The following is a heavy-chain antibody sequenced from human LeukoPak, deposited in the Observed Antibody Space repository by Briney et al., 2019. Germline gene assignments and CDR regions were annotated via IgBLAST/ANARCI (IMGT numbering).Heavy chain of an antibody. D-gene: IGHD1-26*01. J-gene: IGHJ4*02. CDR2: ISYNGRNK. CDR1: RFTFSSCG. V-gene: IGHV3-30*18. Sequence: SGGSLRLSCAASRFTFSSCGMHWVRQAPGKGLEWVAVISYNGRNKYYADSVKGRFTISRDSSKNTLYLQMNSLRAEDTAMYFCAKDRSRNSGSYYALFDDWGQGTLVTVSS. CDR3: AKDRSRNSGSYYALFDD.